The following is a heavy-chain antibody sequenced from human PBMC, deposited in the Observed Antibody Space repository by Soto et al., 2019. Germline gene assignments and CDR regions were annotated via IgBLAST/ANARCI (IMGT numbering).Heavy chain of an antibody. CDR3: ARSDYYS. D-gene: IGHD2-21*01. CDR1: GYTFITYG. CDR2: MNPNSGKI. V-gene: IGHV1-8*01. Sequence: ASVKVSCKASGYTFITYGINWVRQAPGQGLEWMGYMNPNSGKISYAQKFQGRATMTRDTSTSTVYMELSSLRSEDTAVYYCARSDYYSWGQGTLVTVSS. J-gene: IGHJ4*02.